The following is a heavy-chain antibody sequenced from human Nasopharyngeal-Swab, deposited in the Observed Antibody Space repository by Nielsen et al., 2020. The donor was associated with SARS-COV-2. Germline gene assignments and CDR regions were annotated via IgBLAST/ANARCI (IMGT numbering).Heavy chain of an antibody. CDR1: GGSFGNYA. J-gene: IGHJ6*02. CDR2: ITPMLGSG. CDR3: ARAKYSSPDNYDYYDMDV. Sequence: SVKVSCNASGGSFGNYAINWVRQAPGHGLQWMGGITPMLGSGNYAQNFQDRVTITADDSTNTVYMELSSLRSADTALYYCARAKYSSPDNYDYYDMDVWGQGTTVTVSS. V-gene: IGHV1-69*13. D-gene: IGHD6-13*01.